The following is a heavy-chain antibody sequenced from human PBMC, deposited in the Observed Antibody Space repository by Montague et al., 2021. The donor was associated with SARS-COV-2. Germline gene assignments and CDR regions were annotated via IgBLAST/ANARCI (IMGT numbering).Heavy chain of an antibody. J-gene: IGHJ6*02. Sequence: SLSLSCSASGFTFSSYWMSWVRQAPGKGLEWVANIKQDGSEKYYEDSVKGRFTISRDNAKNSLYLQMNSLRAEDTAVYYCARDGIAVAGYYYYYGMDVWGQGTTVTVSS. CDR3: ARDGIAVAGYYYYYGMDV. V-gene: IGHV3-7*01. CDR1: GFTFSSYW. CDR2: IKQDGSEK. D-gene: IGHD6-19*01.